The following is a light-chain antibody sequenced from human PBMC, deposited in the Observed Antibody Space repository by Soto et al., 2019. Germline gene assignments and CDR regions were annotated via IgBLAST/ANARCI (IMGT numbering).Light chain of an antibody. Sequence: QSVLTQPASVSGSPGQSITVACTGTSSDVGGYNYVSRYQQHPGKAPKLIIYDVTNRPSGVSNRFSGSKSGNTASLTISGLQADDEADYYCSSYTASSTLYVFGTGTKVTVL. V-gene: IGLV2-14*03. CDR3: SSYTASSTLYV. J-gene: IGLJ1*01. CDR2: DVT. CDR1: SSDVGGYNY.